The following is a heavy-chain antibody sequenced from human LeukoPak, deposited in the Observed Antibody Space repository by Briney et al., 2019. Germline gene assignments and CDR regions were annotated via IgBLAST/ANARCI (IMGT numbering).Heavy chain of an antibody. CDR1: GGTFSSYA. V-gene: IGHV1-69*04. D-gene: IGHD6-19*01. J-gene: IGHJ4*02. CDR3: ARDSYYSSGWYDDY. Sequence: GASVKVSCKASGGTFSSYAIRWVRQAPGQGLEWMGRIIPILGIANYAQKFQGRVTITADKSTSTAYMELSSLRSEDTAVYYCARDSYYSSGWYDDYWGQGTLVTVSS. CDR2: IIPILGIA.